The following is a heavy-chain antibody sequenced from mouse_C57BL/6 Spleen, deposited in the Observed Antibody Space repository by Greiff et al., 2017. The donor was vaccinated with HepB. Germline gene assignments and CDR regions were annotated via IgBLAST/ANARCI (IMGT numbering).Heavy chain of an antibody. V-gene: IGHV1-64*01. Sequence: QVQLKQPGAELVKPGASVKLSCKASGYTFTSYWMHWVKQRPGQGLEWIGMIHPNSGSTNYNEKFKSKATLTVDKSSSTAYMQLSSLTSEDSAVYYCARFPYGYDAGYAMDYWGQGTSVTVSS. J-gene: IGHJ4*01. CDR3: ARFPYGYDAGYAMDY. D-gene: IGHD2-2*01. CDR1: GYTFTSYW. CDR2: IHPNSGST.